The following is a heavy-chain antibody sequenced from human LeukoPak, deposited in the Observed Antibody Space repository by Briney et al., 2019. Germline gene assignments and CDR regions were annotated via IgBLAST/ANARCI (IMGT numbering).Heavy chain of an antibody. D-gene: IGHD3-10*01. Sequence: PSETLSLTCTVSGYSIGNGYFWGWIRQPPGKGLEWIGNIYRTGTTFYNPSLQSRVSMSVDTSKNTFSLNLKSVTAADTAVYYCARETTAYYGSGSNDYWGQGTLVTVSS. J-gene: IGHJ4*02. CDR3: ARETTAYYGSGSNDY. CDR1: GYSIGNGYF. CDR2: IYRTGTT. V-gene: IGHV4-38-2*02.